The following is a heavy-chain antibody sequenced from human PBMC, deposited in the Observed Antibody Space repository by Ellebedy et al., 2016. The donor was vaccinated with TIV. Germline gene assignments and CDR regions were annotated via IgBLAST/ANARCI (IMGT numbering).Heavy chain of an antibody. CDR1: GFTFSTYW. V-gene: IGHV3-7*01. D-gene: IGHD5-12*01. J-gene: IGHJ3*02. Sequence: GESLKISCAASGFTFSTYWMAWVRQAPGKGLEWVANIKQDGSEKYYVDPVKGRFSISRDNTKNSLHLQMNSLRAEDTALYYCARTHQGYLDAVDIWGQGTMVTVSS. CDR3: ARTHQGYLDAVDI. CDR2: IKQDGSEK.